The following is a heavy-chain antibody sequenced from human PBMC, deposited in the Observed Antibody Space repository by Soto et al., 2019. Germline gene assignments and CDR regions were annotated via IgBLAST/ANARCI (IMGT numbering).Heavy chain of an antibody. CDR2: IKQDISEK. CDR3: AREGKESTGFDY. CDR1: GFTFSRHW. D-gene: IGHD4-17*01. V-gene: IGHV3-7*01. J-gene: IGHJ4*02. Sequence: PASGFTFSRHWMSWVRQAPGKGLEWVANIKQDISEKHYVYSVKGRFIISRDNDKNSLYLLMNSLRLEDTGVYYGAREGKESTGFDYWGQGTLVTVSS.